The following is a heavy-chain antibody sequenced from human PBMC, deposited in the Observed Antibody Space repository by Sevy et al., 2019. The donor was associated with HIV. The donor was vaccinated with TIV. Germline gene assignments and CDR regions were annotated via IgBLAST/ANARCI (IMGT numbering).Heavy chain of an antibody. V-gene: IGHV3-74*01. Sequence: GGSLRLSCAASGFTFSKYSMHWVRQAPGKGLGWVSRSNSGGGSINYADSVKGRFTISRDNAKNSVYLQMNSLRVEDTAVYYCAGAGYSRRLGYWGQGTLVTVSS. J-gene: IGHJ4*02. CDR1: GFTFSKYS. CDR2: SNSGGGSI. D-gene: IGHD1-26*01. CDR3: AGAGYSRRLGY.